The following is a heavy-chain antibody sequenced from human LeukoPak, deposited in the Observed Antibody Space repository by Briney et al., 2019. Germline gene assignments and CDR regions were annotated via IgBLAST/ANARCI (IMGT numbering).Heavy chain of an antibody. D-gene: IGHD3-10*01. Sequence: GESLKIPCQGLGYNFISYCFGWVRRLPARGREWLGFIYPRDSNTTYRPSFKGQVTISADNSTITSSLQWSSLKASDTAMYYCAQSSSYGPLSFNYWGQGTLVTVSS. CDR3: AQSSSYGPLSFNY. J-gene: IGHJ4*02. V-gene: IGHV5-51*01. CDR1: GYNFISYC. CDR2: IYPRDSNT.